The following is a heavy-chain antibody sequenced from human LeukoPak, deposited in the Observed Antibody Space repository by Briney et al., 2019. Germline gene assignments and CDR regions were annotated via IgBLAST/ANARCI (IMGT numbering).Heavy chain of an antibody. Sequence: GGSLRLSCAASGFTFSSYGMHWVRQAPGKGLEWVAVIWYDGSNKYYADSVKGRFTISRDNSKSTLYLQMNGLRAEDTAVYYCARVIPTAGPDYWGQGTLVTVSS. CDR1: GFTFSSYG. J-gene: IGHJ4*02. CDR2: IWYDGSNK. CDR3: ARVIPTAGPDY. V-gene: IGHV3-33*01. D-gene: IGHD6-13*01.